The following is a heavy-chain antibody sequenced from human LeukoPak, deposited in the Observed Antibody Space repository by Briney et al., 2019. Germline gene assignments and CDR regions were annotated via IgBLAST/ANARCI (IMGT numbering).Heavy chain of an antibody. J-gene: IGHJ3*02. CDR2: IHTNSGGT. D-gene: IGHD3-10*01. CDR1: GYTFTGYH. CDR3: ARGGKIMINMVRGALASRDAFDI. Sequence: ASVKVSCKASGYTFTGYHMHWVRQAPGQGLEWMGWIHTNSGGTNYAQKFQGRVTVTRDTSISTSSMELSRLKSDDTAVYYCARGGKIMINMVRGALASRDAFDIWGQGTMVTVSS. V-gene: IGHV1-2*02.